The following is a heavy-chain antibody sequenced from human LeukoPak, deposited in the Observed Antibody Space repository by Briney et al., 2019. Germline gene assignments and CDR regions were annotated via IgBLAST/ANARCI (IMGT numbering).Heavy chain of an antibody. J-gene: IGHJ6*02. CDR3: ARTPRDDFRSGYYTDYYYYGMDV. D-gene: IGHD3-3*01. CDR1: GFTFSSYG. Sequence: SGGSLRLSCAASGFTFSSYGMHWVRQAPGKGLEWVAVIWYDGSNKYYADSVKGRFTISRDNSKNTLYLQMNSLRAEDTAVYYCARTPRDDFRSGYYTDYYYYGMDVWGQGTTVTVSS. V-gene: IGHV3-33*01. CDR2: IWYDGSNK.